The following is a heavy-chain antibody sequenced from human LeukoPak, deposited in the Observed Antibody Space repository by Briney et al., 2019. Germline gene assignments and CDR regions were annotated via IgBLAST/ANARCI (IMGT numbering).Heavy chain of an antibody. CDR3: ARVSNWNEVDWFDP. V-gene: IGHV4-30-4*08. Sequence: SETLSLTCTVSGGSISSGDYYWSWIRQPPGNGLEWIGYIYYSGSTYYNPSLKSRVTISVDTSKNQFSLKLSSVTAADTAVYYCARVSNWNEVDWFDPWGQGTLVTVSS. CDR2: IYYSGST. J-gene: IGHJ5*02. CDR1: GGSISSGDYY. D-gene: IGHD1-1*01.